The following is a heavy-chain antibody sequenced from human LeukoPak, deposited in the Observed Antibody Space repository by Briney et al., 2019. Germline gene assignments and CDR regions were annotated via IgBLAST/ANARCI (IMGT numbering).Heavy chain of an antibody. J-gene: IGHJ4*02. CDR1: GYTFTTYG. CDR2: ISAHNGDT. V-gene: IGHV1-18*04. D-gene: IGHD1-26*01. Sequence: SVKVSCKASGYTFTTYGISWVRQAPGQGLEWMGWISAHNGDTNYAQRLQGRVTMTTDTSTSTAYMELRSLRSDDTAVYYCARVKARSGSYSLDYWGQGTLVTVSS. CDR3: ARVKARSGSYSLDY.